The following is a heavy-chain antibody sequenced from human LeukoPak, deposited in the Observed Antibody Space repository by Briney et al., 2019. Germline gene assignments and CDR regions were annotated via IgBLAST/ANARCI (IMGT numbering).Heavy chain of an antibody. CDR1: GFTFDDYA. V-gene: IGHV3-9*01. CDR3: AKDIANSGTYYYYGMDV. J-gene: IGHJ6*02. CDR2: ISWNSGSI. Sequence: GGSLRLSCAASGFTFDDYAMHWVRQAPGKGLEWVSGISWNSGSIGYADSVKGRFTISRDNAKNSLYLQMNSLRAEDTALYHCAKDIANSGTYYYYGMDVWGQGTTVTVSS. D-gene: IGHD3-10*01.